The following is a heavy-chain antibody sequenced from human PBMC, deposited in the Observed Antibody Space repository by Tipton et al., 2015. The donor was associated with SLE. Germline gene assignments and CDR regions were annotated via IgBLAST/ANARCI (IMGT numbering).Heavy chain of an antibody. V-gene: IGHV4-31*02. CDR3: ARDGPGGNWFDP. J-gene: IGHJ5*02. CDR2: IYSTGST. Sequence: LRLSCTVSGDSARIGGYYWSWIRQHPGKDLEWIGYIYSTGSTYYNPSLKSRVTISVDTSKNQFSLRLNSVTAADTAVYYCARDGPGGNWFDPWGQGTLVTVSS. D-gene: IGHD3-16*01. CDR1: GDSARIGGYY.